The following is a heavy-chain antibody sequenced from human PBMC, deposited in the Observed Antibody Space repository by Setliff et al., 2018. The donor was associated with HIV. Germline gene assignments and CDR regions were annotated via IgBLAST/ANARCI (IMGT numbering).Heavy chain of an antibody. V-gene: IGHV4-61*02. J-gene: IGHJ6*03. CDR1: GGSISSGSYY. CDR2: IYTSGST. D-gene: IGHD3-22*01. CDR3: ARETYYYDNPQYYYYYMDV. Sequence: RSLTCAVSGGSISSGSYYWSWIRQPAGKGLEWIGRIYTSGSTNYNPSLKSRVTISVDTSKNQFSLKLRSVTAADTAVYYCARETYYYDNPQYYYYYMDVWGKGTTVTVSS.